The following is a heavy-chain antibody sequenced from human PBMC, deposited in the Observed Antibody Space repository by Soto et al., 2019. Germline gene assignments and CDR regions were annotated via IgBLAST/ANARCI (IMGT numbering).Heavy chain of an antibody. J-gene: IGHJ6*02. D-gene: IGHD4-17*01. CDR2: ISYDGSNK. CDR1: GFTFSSYG. CDR3: ASSPRFYGDYGFYYYYGMDV. Sequence: QVQLVESGGGVVQPGRSLRLSCAASGFTFSSYGMHWVRQAPGKGLEWVAVISYDGSNKYYADSVKGRFTISRDNSKNTLYLQMNSLRAEDTAVYYCASSPRFYGDYGFYYYYGMDVWGQGTTVTVSS. V-gene: IGHV3-30*03.